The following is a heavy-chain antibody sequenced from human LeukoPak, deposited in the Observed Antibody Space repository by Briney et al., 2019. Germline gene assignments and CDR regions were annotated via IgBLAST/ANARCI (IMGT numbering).Heavy chain of an antibody. Sequence: SETLSLTCAVYGGSFSGYYWSWIRQPPGKGLEWIGEINHSGSTNYNPSLKSRVTISVDTSKNQFSLKLSSVTAADTVVYYCARANIAVALDYWGQGTLVTVSS. J-gene: IGHJ4*02. CDR1: GGSFSGYY. CDR2: INHSGST. CDR3: ARANIAVALDY. V-gene: IGHV4-34*01. D-gene: IGHD6-19*01.